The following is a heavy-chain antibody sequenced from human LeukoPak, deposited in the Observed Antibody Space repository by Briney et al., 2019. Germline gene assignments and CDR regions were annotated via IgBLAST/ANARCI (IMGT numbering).Heavy chain of an antibody. D-gene: IGHD5-24*01. CDR1: GYTFTSYA. J-gene: IGHJ4*02. V-gene: IGHV1-3*01. CDR3: ARDEGRDGYNLDYFDY. Sequence: ASVKVSCRASGYTFTSYAMHWVRQAPGQRLEWMGWINAGNGNTKYSQKFQGRVTITRDTSASTAYMELSSLRSEDTAVYYCARDEGRDGYNLDYFDYWGQGTLVTVSS. CDR2: INAGNGNT.